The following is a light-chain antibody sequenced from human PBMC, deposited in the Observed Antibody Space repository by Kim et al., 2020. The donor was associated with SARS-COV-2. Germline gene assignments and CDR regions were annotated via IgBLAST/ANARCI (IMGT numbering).Light chain of an antibody. J-gene: IGKJ2*01. CDR3: QQYSEWYT. V-gene: IGKV3D-15*01. CDR2: GAS. Sequence: LSVSPGESAPLTGRASHNVNRNLAWHQQKPGPVPRLLIYGASTRTSGTPARFSGSGSGTEFTLTISDVESEDLALYYCQQYSEWYTFGQGTNLEIK. CDR1: HNVNRN.